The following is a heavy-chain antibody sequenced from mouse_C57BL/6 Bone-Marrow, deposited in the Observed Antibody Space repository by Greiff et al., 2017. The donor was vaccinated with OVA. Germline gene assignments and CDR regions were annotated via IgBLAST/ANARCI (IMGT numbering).Heavy chain of an antibody. Sequence: VQRVESGPGLVQPSQSLSITCTVSGFSLTSYGVHWVRQSPGKGLEWLGVIWRGGSTDYNAAFMSRLSITKDNSKSQVFFKMNSLQADDTAIYYCAKGGHYGNYEAWFAYWGQGTLVTVSA. V-gene: IGHV2-5*01. J-gene: IGHJ3*01. CDR2: IWRGGST. CDR1: GFSLTSYG. D-gene: IGHD2-1*01. CDR3: AKGGHYGNYEAWFAY.